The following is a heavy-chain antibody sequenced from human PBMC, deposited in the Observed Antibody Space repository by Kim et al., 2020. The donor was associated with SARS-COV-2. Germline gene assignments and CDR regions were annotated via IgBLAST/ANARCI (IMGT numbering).Heavy chain of an antibody. Sequence: GGSLRLSCVVSGFSFRNYWMHWVRQVPGKGLAWISRINNEGSSTSFADSVKGRFTISRDNAKETLYLQMNSLRAEDTAVYYCARGQVIVHYKFYYYMDV. CDR3: ARGQVIVHYKFYYYMDV. J-gene: IGHJ6*03. D-gene: IGHD2-15*01. CDR2: INNEGSST. V-gene: IGHV3-74*01. CDR1: GFSFRNYW.